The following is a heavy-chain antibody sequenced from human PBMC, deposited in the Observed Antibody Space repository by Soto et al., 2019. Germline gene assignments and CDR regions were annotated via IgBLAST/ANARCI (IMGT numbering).Heavy chain of an antibody. Sequence: SETLSLNCTVSGGSISSGGYYWSWIRQHPGKGLEWIGYIYYSGSTYYNPSLKSRVTISVDTSKNQFSLKLSSVTAADTAVYYCARTNGSGSGRYYFYYMDIWDIETLFTVSS. J-gene: IGHJ6*03. CDR1: GGSISSGGYY. V-gene: IGHV4-31*03. CDR2: IYYSGST. CDR3: ARTNGSGSGRYYFYYMDI. D-gene: IGHD3-10*01.